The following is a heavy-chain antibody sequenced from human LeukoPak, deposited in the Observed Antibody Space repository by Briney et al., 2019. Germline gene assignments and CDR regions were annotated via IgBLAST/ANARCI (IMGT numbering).Heavy chain of an antibody. V-gene: IGHV3-23*01. CDR3: AKGRDYDFWSGYSIDY. D-gene: IGHD3-3*01. J-gene: IGHJ4*02. CDR1: GFTFSSYA. Sequence: SGGSLRLSCAASGFTFSSYAMSWVRQAPGKGLEWVSAISGGGGSRYYAGSVKGRFTISRDNSKNTLYLQMNSLRAEVAAVYYCAKGRDYDFWSGYSIDYWGQGTLVTVSS. CDR2: ISGGGGSR.